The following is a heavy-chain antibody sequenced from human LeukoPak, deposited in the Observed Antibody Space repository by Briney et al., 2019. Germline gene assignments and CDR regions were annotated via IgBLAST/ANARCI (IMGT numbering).Heavy chain of an antibody. CDR3: ARSFVVATPVDP. Sequence: ASVKVSCKASGYTFTGYYMHWVRQAPGQGLEWMGWINPNSGGTNYAQKFQGRVTMTRDTSISTAYMELSRLRSDDTAVYYCARSFVVATPVDPWGQGTLVTVSS. CDR2: INPNSGGT. V-gene: IGHV1-2*02. CDR1: GYTFTGYY. D-gene: IGHD2-21*02. J-gene: IGHJ5*02.